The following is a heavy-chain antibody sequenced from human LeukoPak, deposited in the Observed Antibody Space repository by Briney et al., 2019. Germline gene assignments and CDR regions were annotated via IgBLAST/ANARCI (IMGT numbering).Heavy chain of an antibody. CDR2: INHSAYT. CDR1: GVSFSGYY. J-gene: IGHJ4*02. Sequence: PSETLSLACAVSGVSFSGYYWSWIRQSPEKGLEWIGEINHSAYTNYNPSLKSRVTISVDTSKNQFSLKLSSVTAADTAVYYCARDNRWGIAVAPGFRYWGQGTLVTVSS. V-gene: IGHV4-34*01. CDR3: ARDNRWGIAVAPGFRY. D-gene: IGHD6-19*01.